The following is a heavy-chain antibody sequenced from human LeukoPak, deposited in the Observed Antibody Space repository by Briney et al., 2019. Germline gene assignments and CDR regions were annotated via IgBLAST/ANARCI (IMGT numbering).Heavy chain of an antibody. CDR2: IDLSGSTL. CDR3: ARGPPLFDP. CDR1: GFTFSDYT. J-gene: IGHJ5*02. V-gene: IGHV3-48*04. Sequence: GGSLRLSCAASGFTFSDYTMNWVRQAPGKGLEWVSYIDLSGSTLYYVDPVKGRFTISRDNAKNSLYLQTNSLRAEDTGVYYCARGPPLFDPWGQGTLVAVSS.